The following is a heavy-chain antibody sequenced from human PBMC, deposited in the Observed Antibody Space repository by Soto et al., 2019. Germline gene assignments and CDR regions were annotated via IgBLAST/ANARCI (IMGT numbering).Heavy chain of an antibody. CDR2: IYYSGST. V-gene: IGHV4-38-2*01. J-gene: IGHJ4*02. Sequence: AXETLSLTCAVSGYSISSGYYWGWIRQPPVKGLEWIGSIYYSGSTYYNPSLKSRVTISVDTSKNQFSLKLSSVTAADTAVYYCASSIVGAYDYWGQGTLVTVSS. D-gene: IGHD1-26*01. CDR3: ASSIVGAYDY. CDR1: GYSISSGYY.